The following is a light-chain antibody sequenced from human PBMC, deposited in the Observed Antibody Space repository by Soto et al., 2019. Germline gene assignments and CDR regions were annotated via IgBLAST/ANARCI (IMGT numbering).Light chain of an antibody. CDR2: GGS. CDR3: QQFSNNNWPPYT. J-gene: IGKJ2*01. CDR1: QSLTST. V-gene: IGKV3-15*01. Sequence: EIVMTQSPATLSVSPGERVTLSCRASQSLTSTLAGYQQKPGQAPRLLIYGGSARAAGVSDRFSVSGSGTDFTLTISSLQSEGFAVYYCQQFSNNNWPPYTFGQGTKLEIK.